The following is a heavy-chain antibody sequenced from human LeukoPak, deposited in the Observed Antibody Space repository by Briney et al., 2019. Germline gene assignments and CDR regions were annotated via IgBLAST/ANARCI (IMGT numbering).Heavy chain of an antibody. CDR1: GFTFSSYA. CDR3: ARDRPRSISSDYFDY. V-gene: IGHV3-30-3*01. J-gene: IGHJ4*02. D-gene: IGHD6-13*01. Sequence: GGSLRLSCAASGFTFSSYAMHWVRQAPGNGLEWVAVISYDGSNKYYADSVKGRFTISRDNSKNTLYLQMNSLTAEDTAVYYCARDRPRSISSDYFDYWGQGTLVTVSS. CDR2: ISYDGSNK.